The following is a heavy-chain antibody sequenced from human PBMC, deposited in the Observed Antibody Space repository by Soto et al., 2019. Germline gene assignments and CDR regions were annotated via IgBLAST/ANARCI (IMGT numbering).Heavy chain of an antibody. CDR1: GGTFGDLG. D-gene: IGHD3-10*01. J-gene: IGHJ5*01. CDR2: TIPIFDTP. V-gene: IGHV1-69*01. Sequence: QMQLVQSGAEVKKPGSSVKVSCKASGGTFGDLGISWLRQAPGQGLEWMGGTIPIFDTPHYAEKFRDRLTITTDATSTSYMELTSLSSEDTATYYCARDREDGSGTKYNWFDSWGQGTLVTVSS. CDR3: ARDREDGSGTKYNWFDS.